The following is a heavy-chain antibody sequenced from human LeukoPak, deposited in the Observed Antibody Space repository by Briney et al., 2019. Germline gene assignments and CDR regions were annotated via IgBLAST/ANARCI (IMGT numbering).Heavy chain of an antibody. CDR3: ARDRGVAARPGWFDP. J-gene: IGHJ5*02. D-gene: IGHD6-6*01. V-gene: IGHV4-59*11. CDR1: GGSISSHY. CDR2: IYYSGST. Sequence: SETLSLTCTVSGGSISSHYRSWIRQPPGKGLEWIGYIYYSGSTNYNPSLKSRGTISVETYKNKFSLKLSSVTAADTAVYYCARDRGVAARPGWFDPWGQGTLFTVSS.